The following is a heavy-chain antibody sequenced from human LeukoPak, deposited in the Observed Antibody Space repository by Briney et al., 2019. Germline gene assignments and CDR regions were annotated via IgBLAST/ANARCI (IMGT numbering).Heavy chain of an antibody. CDR1: GYTFTGYY. Sequence: ASVKVSCKASGYTFTGYYMHWVRQAPGQGLEWMGWINPNSGGTNYAQKFQGRVTMTRDTSISTAYMELSRLRSDDTAVYYCARDPYDSSSYYYSYFDYWGQGTLVTVSS. D-gene: IGHD3-22*01. V-gene: IGHV1-2*02. CDR2: INPNSGGT. CDR3: ARDPYDSSSYYYSYFDY. J-gene: IGHJ4*02.